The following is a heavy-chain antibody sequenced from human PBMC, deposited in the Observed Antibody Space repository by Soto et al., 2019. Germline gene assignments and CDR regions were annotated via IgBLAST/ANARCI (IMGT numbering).Heavy chain of an antibody. CDR3: ARDGGGGRGREAAMAREPHFDC. Sequence: EVQLVESGGGLVKPGGSLRLSCAASGFTFSSYSMNWVRQAPGKGLEWVSSISSSSSYIYYADSVKGRFTISRDNSKNTLSLQMNSLRAEDTAVYYCARDGGGGRGREAAMAREPHFDCWGRGTLVTVSS. V-gene: IGHV3-21*04. CDR1: GFTFSSYS. J-gene: IGHJ4*02. CDR2: ISSSSSYI. D-gene: IGHD5-18*01.